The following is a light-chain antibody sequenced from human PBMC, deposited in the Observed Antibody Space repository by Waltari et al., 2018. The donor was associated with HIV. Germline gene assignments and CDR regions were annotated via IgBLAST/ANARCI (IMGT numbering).Light chain of an antibody. V-gene: IGKV1-39*01. CDR2: AAS. CDR3: QQTYFTPLFT. J-gene: IGKJ3*01. Sequence: DIQMTQSPSSLSASVEDRVTITCRASQAVSNHLNWYQQKPGKAPTLLIDAASTLQSGVPSRFSGRGSGTDFTLTITNLQPEDLATYYCQQTYFTPLFTFGPGTIVDDK. CDR1: QAVSNH.